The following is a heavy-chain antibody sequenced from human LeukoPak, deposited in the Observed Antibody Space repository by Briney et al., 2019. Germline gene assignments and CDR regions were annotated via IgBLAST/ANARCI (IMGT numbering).Heavy chain of an antibody. V-gene: IGHV4-59*01. D-gene: IGHD5-12*01. CDR2: IYYSGST. Sequence: PSETLTLTCTVSGGSISSYYWSWIRQPPGKGLEWIGYIYYSGSTNYNPSLKSRVTISVDTSKNQFSLKLSSVTAADTAVYYCATVLVATGVYFDYWGQGTLVTVSS. CDR3: ATVLVATGVYFDY. J-gene: IGHJ4*02. CDR1: GGSISSYY.